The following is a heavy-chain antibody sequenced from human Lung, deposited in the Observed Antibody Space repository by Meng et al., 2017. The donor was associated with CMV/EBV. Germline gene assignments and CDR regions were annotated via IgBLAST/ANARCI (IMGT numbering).Heavy chain of an antibody. D-gene: IGHD3-22*01. CDR2: ISSSSSYI. CDR1: GFTFSSYS. CDR3: ARAPRDSSGYYYPDY. J-gene: IGHJ4*02. Sequence: GGSLRLXCAASGFTFSSYSMNWVRQAPGKGLEWVSSISSSSSYIYYADSVKGRFTISRDNAKNSLYLQMNSLRAEDTAVYYCARAPRDSSGYYYPDYWGPGNXVNGAS. V-gene: IGHV3-21*01.